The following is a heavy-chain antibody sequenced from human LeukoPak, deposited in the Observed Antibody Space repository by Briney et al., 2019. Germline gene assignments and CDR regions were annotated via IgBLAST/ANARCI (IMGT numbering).Heavy chain of an antibody. Sequence: GASVKVSCKASGYTFTGYYMHWVRQAPGQGLEWMGWINPNSGGTNYAQKFQGRVTMTRDTSISTAYMELSRLRSDDTAVYYCARGVRYSSSSRLPVHHYYFDYWGQGTLVTVSS. CDR2: INPNSGGT. V-gene: IGHV1-2*02. CDR3: ARGVRYSSSSRLPVHHYYFDY. J-gene: IGHJ4*02. D-gene: IGHD6-6*01. CDR1: GYTFTGYY.